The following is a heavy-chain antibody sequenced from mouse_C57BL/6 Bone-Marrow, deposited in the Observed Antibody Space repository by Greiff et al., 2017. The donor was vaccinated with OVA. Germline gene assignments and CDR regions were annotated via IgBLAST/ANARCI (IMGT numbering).Heavy chain of an antibody. J-gene: IGHJ4*01. CDR1: GYTFTSYG. CDR3: ARSHGNYVR. D-gene: IGHD2-1*01. CDR2: IYPRSGNT. Sequence: VQLQQSGAELARPGASVKLSCKASGYTFTSYGISWVKQRTGQGLEWIGEIYPRSGNTYYNEKFKDKATLTADKSSSTAYMELRSLTSEDSAVYFCARSHGNYVRWGQGTSVTVSS. V-gene: IGHV1-81*01.